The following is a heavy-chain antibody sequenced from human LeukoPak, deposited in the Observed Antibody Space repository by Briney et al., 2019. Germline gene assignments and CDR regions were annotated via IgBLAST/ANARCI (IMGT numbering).Heavy chain of an antibody. CDR3: ASTGYCSSTSCYTQYYYYCMDV. J-gene: IGHJ6*03. CDR1: GGTFSSYA. CDR2: IIPIFGTA. D-gene: IGHD2-2*02. V-gene: IGHV1-69*13. Sequence: SVKVSCKASGGTFSSYAISWVRQAPGQGLEWMGGIIPIFGTANYAQKFQGRVTITADESTSAAYMELSSLRSEDTAVYYCASTGYCSSTSCYTQYYYYCMDVWGKGTTVTVSS.